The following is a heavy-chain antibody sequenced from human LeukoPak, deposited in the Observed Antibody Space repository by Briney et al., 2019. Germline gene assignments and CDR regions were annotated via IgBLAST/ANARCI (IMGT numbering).Heavy chain of an antibody. D-gene: IGHD6-19*01. CDR1: GGSISSYY. CDR2: IYTGGST. CDR3: ARAGYSSGWDTFDY. V-gene: IGHV4-4*07. J-gene: IGHJ4*02. Sequence: SETLSLTCTVSGGSISSYYWSWIRQPAGKGLEWIGRIYTGGSTNYNPSLKSRVTMSVDTSKNQFSLKLSSVTAADTAVYYCARAGYSSGWDTFDYWGQGTLVTVSS.